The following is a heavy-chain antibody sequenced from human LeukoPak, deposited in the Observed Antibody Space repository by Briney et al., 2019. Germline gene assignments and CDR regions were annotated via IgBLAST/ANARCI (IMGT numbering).Heavy chain of an antibody. V-gene: IGHV1-2*02. CDR3: ARLRGYYGSGPTTFDY. D-gene: IGHD3-10*01. J-gene: IGHJ4*02. CDR2: INPNSGGT. CDR1: GYTFTGYY. Sequence: ASVKVSCKASGYTFTGYYMHWVRQAPGQGLEWMGWINPNSGGTNYAQKFQGRVTMTRDTSISTAYMELSRLRSDDTAVYYCARLRGYYGSGPTTFDYWGQGTLVTVSS.